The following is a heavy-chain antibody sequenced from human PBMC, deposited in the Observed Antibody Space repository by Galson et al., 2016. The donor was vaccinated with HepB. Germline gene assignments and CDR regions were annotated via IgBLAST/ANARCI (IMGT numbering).Heavy chain of an antibody. CDR1: GGTFSTHA. J-gene: IGHJ6*02. V-gene: IGHV1-69*13. CDR2: IIPILGTA. D-gene: IGHD1-26*01. CDR3: ARSGIGNGNYWGRSLYYYGMDV. Sequence: SVKVSCKASGGTFSTHAISWVRQAPGQGLEWMGGIIPILGTANYAQKFQGRVTIIANESTSTACMELRSLRSEDKAVYYCARSGIGNGNYWGRSLYYYGMDVWGQGTTVTVSS.